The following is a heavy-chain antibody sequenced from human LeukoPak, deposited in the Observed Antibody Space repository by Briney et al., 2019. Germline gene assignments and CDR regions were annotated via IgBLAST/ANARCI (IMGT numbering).Heavy chain of an antibody. Sequence: SETLSLTCTVSGGSISSGDYYWSWIRQPPGKGLEWIGYIYYSGSTYYNPSLKSRVTISVDTSKNQFSLKLSSVTAADTAVYYCATGGKYYDFWSGLVFDYWGQGTLVTVSS. J-gene: IGHJ4*02. CDR2: IYYSGST. CDR1: GGSISSGDYY. D-gene: IGHD3-3*01. CDR3: ATGGKYYDFWSGLVFDY. V-gene: IGHV4-30-4*01.